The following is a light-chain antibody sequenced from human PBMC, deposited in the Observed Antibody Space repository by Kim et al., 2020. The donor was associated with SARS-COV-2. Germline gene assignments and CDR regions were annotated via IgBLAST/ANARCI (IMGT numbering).Light chain of an antibody. Sequence: SSELTQDPAVSVALGQTVTITCQGDSLRTHYASWYLQKPGQAPMLVIYREINRPSGIPDRFSGSSSGDTASLTITGAQAEDDGDYYCSSPDSRSHVHVGGGTQLTVL. CDR1: SLRTHY. CDR2: REI. CDR3: SSPDSRSHVH. V-gene: IGLV3-19*01. J-gene: IGLJ2*01.